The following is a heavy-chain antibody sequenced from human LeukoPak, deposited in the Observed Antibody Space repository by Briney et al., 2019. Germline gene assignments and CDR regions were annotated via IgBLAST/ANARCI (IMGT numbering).Heavy chain of an antibody. V-gene: IGHV4-59*10. CDR2: IYTSGTT. CDR3: ARYYDSSGYLAAFDI. J-gene: IGHJ3*02. D-gene: IGHD3-22*01. Sequence: IYTSGTTNYNPSLKSRVTMSVDTSKNQFSLKLSSVIAADTAVYYCARYYDSSGYLAAFDIWGQGTMVTVSS.